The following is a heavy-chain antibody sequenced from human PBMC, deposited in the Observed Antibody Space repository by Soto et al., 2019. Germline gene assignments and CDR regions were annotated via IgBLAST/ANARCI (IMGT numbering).Heavy chain of an antibody. J-gene: IGHJ4*02. CDR1: GFSFISYT. CDR2: INNNSGRK. CDR3: AKDGDYEYFDY. V-gene: IGHV3-23*01. D-gene: IGHD3-22*01. Sequence: PGGSLRLSCAASGFSFISYTMNWVRQAPGKGLEWVSSINNNSGRKYYADSVKGRFTISRDNSKNTLFLQMNSLKAEDTAVYFCAKDGDYEYFDYWGQGTQVTVSS.